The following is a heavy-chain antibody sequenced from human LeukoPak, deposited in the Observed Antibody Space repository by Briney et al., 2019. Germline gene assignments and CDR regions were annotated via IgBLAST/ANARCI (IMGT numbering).Heavy chain of an antibody. CDR2: IYYSGST. J-gene: IGHJ5*02. Sequence: SETLSLTCTVSGGSISSSSYYWGWIRQPPGKGLEWIGSIYYSGSTYYNPSLKSRVTISVDTSKNQFSLKLSSVTAAGTAVYYCARVGVGYSNYPAVRYNWFDPWGQGTLVTVSS. CDR3: ARVGVGYSNYPAVRYNWFDP. CDR1: GGSISSSSYY. D-gene: IGHD4-11*01. V-gene: IGHV4-39*07.